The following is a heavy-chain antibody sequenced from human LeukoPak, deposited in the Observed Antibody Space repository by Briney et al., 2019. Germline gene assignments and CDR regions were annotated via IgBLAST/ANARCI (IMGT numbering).Heavy chain of an antibody. V-gene: IGHV7-4-1*02. CDR2: INTKTGTP. CDR1: GYTFNRNA. J-gene: IGHJ3*02. Sequence: ASVKGSCKASGYTFNRNAINWVRQAPGQGLEWMGWINTKTGTPTYAQGFTGRFVLSLDISVTTAYLQISNLKAEDTAVYYCARRSPSADAFDIWGQGTMVTV. CDR3: ARRSPSADAFDI.